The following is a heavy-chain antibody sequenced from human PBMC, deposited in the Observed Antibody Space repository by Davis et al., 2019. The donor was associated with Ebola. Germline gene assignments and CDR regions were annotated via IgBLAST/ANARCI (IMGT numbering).Heavy chain of an antibody. J-gene: IGHJ5*02. D-gene: IGHD3-10*01. CDR3: TRITSRGRRYNWFDP. CDR2: INHSGST. Sequence: PSETLSLTCAVYGGSFSGYYWSWIRQPPGKGLEWIGEINHSGSTNYNPSLKSRVTVSVDTSKKQFSLNLSSVTAADTAVYYCTRITSRGRRYNWFDPWGQGTLVTVSS. CDR1: GGSFSGYY. V-gene: IGHV4-34*01.